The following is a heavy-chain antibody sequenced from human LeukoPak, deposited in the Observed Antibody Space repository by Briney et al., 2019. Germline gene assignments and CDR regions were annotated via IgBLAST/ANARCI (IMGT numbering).Heavy chain of an antibody. D-gene: IGHD2-2*01. CDR1: GGSIDITNY. J-gene: IGHJ4*02. Sequence: SETLSLTCGVSGGSIDITNYWSWVRQAPGKGLEWIGEISHDGTRNYNPSLRSRVAMSFNRANNYFSLSLTAVTAADTALYYCTRESRPFCPFAFWGQGVMVTVSS. V-gene: IGHV4-4*02. CDR3: TRESRPFCPFAF. CDR2: ISHDGTR.